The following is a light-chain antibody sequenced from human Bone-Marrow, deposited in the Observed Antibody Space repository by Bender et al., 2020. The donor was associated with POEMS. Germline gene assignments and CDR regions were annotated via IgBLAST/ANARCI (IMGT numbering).Light chain of an antibody. Sequence: SYELTQPPSMSVSPGQTARLTCSGDALPKKFAYWYQQKSGQAPVLVIYEDTKRPSGIPERFYGSNSGNIATLTISGTQALDEADYYCQAWDTSSVVFGGGTKLTVL. CDR3: QAWDTSSVV. CDR2: EDT. V-gene: IGLV3-1*01. J-gene: IGLJ2*01. CDR1: ALPKKF.